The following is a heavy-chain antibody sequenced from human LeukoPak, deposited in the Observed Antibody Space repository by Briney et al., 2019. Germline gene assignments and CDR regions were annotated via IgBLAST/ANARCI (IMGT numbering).Heavy chain of an antibody. CDR2: IYHSGGT. CDR3: ARVQSPRFGEFGDYQRYYGMDF. Sequence: SGTLSLTCAVSGGSLSSSNWWSGVRQPPGRGLEWIGVIYHSGGTNYNPSLKSRVTISADKSKNQFSLKLTSVIDADTAVYYCARVQSPRFGEFGDYQRYYGMDFWGKGTTVTVSS. CDR1: GGSLSSSNW. J-gene: IGHJ6*04. V-gene: IGHV4-4*02. D-gene: IGHD3-10*01.